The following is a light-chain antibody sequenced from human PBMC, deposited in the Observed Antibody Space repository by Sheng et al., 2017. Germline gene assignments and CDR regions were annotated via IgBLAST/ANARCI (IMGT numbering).Light chain of an antibody. CDR3: QKXNSAPRT. CDR2: DAS. V-gene: IGKV1-33*01. CDR1: QDISNY. J-gene: IGKJ1*01. Sequence: DIQMTQSPSSLSASVGDRVTITCQASQDISNYLNWYQQKPGKAPKLLIYDASNLETGVPSRFSGSGSGTDFTFTISSLQPEDVATYYCQKXNSAPRTFGQGTKVEIK.